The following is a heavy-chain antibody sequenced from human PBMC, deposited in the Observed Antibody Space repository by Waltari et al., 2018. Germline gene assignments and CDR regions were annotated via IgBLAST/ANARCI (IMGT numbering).Heavy chain of an antibody. J-gene: IGHJ6*03. D-gene: IGHD6-6*01. Sequence: EVQLVESGGGLVQPGGSLRLSCAASGFTFSSSAMHWFRQAPGKGLEYVSAISSNGGSTYYANSVKGRFTISRDNSKNTLYLQMGSLRAEDMAVYYCARVVRYSSSSSRYMDVWGKGTTVTVSS. CDR1: GFTFSSSA. V-gene: IGHV3-64*01. CDR3: ARVVRYSSSSSRYMDV. CDR2: ISSNGGST.